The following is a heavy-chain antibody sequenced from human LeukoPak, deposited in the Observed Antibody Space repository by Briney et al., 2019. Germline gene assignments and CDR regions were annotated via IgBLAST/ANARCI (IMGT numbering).Heavy chain of an antibody. Sequence: SETLSLTCTVSGGSISTGGYYWSWIRQHPGKGLEWIGFIHYSGSTYYKPSLKSRVTISVDTSKNQFSLKLSSVTAADTAVYYCARNPRSGYFPHYHYYGMDVWGQGTTVTVSS. CDR3: ARNPRSGYFPHYHYYGMDV. V-gene: IGHV4-31*03. D-gene: IGHD3-3*01. J-gene: IGHJ6*02. CDR2: IHYSGST. CDR1: GGSISTGGYY.